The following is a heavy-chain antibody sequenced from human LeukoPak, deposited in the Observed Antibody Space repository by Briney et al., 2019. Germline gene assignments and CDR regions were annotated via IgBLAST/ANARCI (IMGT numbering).Heavy chain of an antibody. CDR3: ARGQVYGGRIFDY. V-gene: IGHV6-1*01. CDR1: GDSVPSTTAP. Sequence: SQTLSLTCAISGDSVPSTTAPWNWIRQSPSRGLEWLGRTYYRSRWYSDFAEYVKSRITIDPDTSKNQFSLQLNSVTPDDTAVYFCARGQVYGGRIFDYWGQGTLVTVSS. J-gene: IGHJ4*02. CDR2: TYYRSRWYS. D-gene: IGHD2-8*01.